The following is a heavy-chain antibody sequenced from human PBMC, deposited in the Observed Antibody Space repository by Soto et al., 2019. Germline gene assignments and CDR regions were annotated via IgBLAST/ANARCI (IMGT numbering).Heavy chain of an antibody. CDR3: ARDEYQLLSSVSWFDS. V-gene: IGHV4-30-4*01. CDR2: IYHTGNT. CDR1: GGSIIDGSY. J-gene: IGHJ5*01. D-gene: IGHD2-2*01. Sequence: SETLSLTCTVSGGSIIDGSYLILIRHTPGKGLEWIGYIYHTGNTYYNPSLRSRVSISVDKSKSQFSLKLISVTAADTAVYFCARDEYQLLSSVSWFDSWGQGTLVTVSS.